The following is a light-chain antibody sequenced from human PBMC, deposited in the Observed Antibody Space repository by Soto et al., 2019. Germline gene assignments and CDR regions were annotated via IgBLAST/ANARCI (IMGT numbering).Light chain of an antibody. CDR3: YSAADNIEI. J-gene: IGLJ2*01. V-gene: IGLV3-27*01. CDR1: VLAKKH. Sequence: SYELTQPSSLSVSPGQTARIPCSVDVLAKKHARWYQQKPGQAPVLVIHKDSDRPSGIPERFSGSSSGTTVTLTISGAQVEDEADYYCYSAADNIEIFGGGTKVTVL. CDR2: KDS.